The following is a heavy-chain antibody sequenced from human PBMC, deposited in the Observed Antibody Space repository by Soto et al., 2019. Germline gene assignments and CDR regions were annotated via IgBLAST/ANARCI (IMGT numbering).Heavy chain of an antibody. D-gene: IGHD3-22*01. CDR2: IFYSGGT. Sequence: SETLSLTCTVSGGSILDSTYYWAWIRQSPGKGLEWIGTIFYSGGTFYTPSLKSRVTMSVDTSNNQFSLKLSSVTAADTAVYYCERQASGYYYGWFDPWGQGTLVTV. J-gene: IGHJ5*02. CDR3: ERQASGYYYGWFDP. CDR1: GGSILDSTYY. V-gene: IGHV4-39*01.